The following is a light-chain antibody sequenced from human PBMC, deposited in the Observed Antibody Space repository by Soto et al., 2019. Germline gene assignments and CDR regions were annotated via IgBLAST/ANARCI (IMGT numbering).Light chain of an antibody. Sequence: EIMMTQSPATLSVSPGERATLSCWSSQSISSNLAWYQHKRGQAPRLLFYGASTRTTGVPARFSGSGSGTGFTLTISSLLSEDFAIYYCQQYNSWPYTFGQGTKLEIK. CDR3: QQYNSWPYT. J-gene: IGKJ2*01. CDR2: GAS. V-gene: IGKV3-15*01. CDR1: QSISSN.